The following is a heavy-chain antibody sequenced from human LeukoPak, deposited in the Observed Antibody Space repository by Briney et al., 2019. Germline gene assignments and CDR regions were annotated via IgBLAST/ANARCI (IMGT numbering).Heavy chain of an antibody. D-gene: IGHD2-21*02. CDR1: GFTFSKYG. Sequence: PGRSLRLSCATSGFTFSKYGFHWVRQAPGKGREWVAVIGYDGSDKYYAGSVKGRFTISRDNSKKKLYLQANSLRPEDTAVYYCAKDEGSSCGGDCPFDYWGQGTLVTVSA. CDR2: IGYDGSDK. V-gene: IGHV3-30*18. CDR3: AKDEGSSCGGDCPFDY. J-gene: IGHJ4*02.